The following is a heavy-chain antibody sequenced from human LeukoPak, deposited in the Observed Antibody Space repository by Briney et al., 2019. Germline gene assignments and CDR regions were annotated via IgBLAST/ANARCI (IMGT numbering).Heavy chain of an antibody. J-gene: IGHJ4*02. D-gene: IGHD6-6*01. V-gene: IGHV3-23*01. CDR2: ISGSGGST. CDR1: GFTFSSYA. Sequence: GGSLRLSCAASGFTFSSYAMSWVRQAPGKGLEWVSAISGSGGSTYCADSVKGRFTISRDNSKNTLYLQMNSLRAEDTAVYYCAAHEYSSSSGFDYWGQGTLVTVSS. CDR3: AAHEYSSSSGFDY.